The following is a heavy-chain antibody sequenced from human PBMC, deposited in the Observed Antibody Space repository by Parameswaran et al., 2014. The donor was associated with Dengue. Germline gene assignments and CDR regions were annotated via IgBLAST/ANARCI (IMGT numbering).Heavy chain of an antibody. D-gene: IGHD5-12*01. J-gene: IGHJ4*02. Sequence: VRQAPGKGLEWVAVISYDGSNKYYADSVKGRFTISRDNSKNTLYLQMNSLRAEDTAVYYCAREGGYDYNYFDYWGQGTLVTVSS. CDR3: AREGGYDYNYFDY. CDR2: ISYDGSNK. V-gene: IGHV3-30-3*01.